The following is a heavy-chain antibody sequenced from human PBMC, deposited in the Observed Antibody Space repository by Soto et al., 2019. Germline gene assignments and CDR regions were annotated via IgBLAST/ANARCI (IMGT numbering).Heavy chain of an antibody. CDR3: ARIPRYSSSWYGMDV. D-gene: IGHD6-13*01. CDR2: IFSNDEK. CDR1: GLSLSNARMG. V-gene: IGHV2-26*01. Sequence: QVTLKESGPVLVKPTETLTLTCTVSGLSLSNARMGVSWIRQPPGKALEWLAHIFSNDEKSYSTSLKSRLTISKDTSKSQVVLIMTNMDPVDTATYYCARIPRYSSSWYGMDVWGQGTTVTVSS. J-gene: IGHJ6*02.